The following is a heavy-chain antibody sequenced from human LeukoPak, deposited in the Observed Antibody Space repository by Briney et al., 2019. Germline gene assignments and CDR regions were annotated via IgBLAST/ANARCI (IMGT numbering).Heavy chain of an antibody. V-gene: IGHV3-33*01. CDR3: ARAGSGSNYYYGLDV. Sequence: GGSLRLSCAASGFTFSTYGMHWVRQAPGKGLEWVAVIWYDGSNKYYADSVKGRFTISRDNSNNTLYLQMNSLRAEDTAVYYCARAGSGSNYYYGLDVWGQGTTATVSS. D-gene: IGHD3-10*01. CDR1: GFTFSTYG. J-gene: IGHJ6*02. CDR2: IWYDGSNK.